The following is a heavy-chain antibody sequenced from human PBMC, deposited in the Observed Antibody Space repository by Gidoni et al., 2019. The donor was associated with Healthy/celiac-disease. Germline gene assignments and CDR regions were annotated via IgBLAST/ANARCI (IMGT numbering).Heavy chain of an antibody. CDR3: ARQVGRGRYDYIWGSYRWDYFDY. D-gene: IGHD3-16*02. CDR1: GYSFTSYW. V-gene: IGHV5-51*01. J-gene: IGHJ4*02. CDR2: IYPGDSDT. Sequence: EVQLVQSGAEVKKPGESLKISCKGSGYSFTSYWIGWVRQMPGKGLEWMGIIYPGDSDTRYSPSFQGQVTISADKSISTAYLQWSSLKASDTAMYYCARQVGRGRYDYIWGSYRWDYFDYWGQGTLVTVSS.